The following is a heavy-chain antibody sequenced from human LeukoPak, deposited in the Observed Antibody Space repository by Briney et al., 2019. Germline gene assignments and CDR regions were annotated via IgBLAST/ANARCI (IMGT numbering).Heavy chain of an antibody. V-gene: IGHV3-48*03. CDR3: ARDTVNGPFVISLDL. D-gene: IGHD2-8*01. J-gene: IGHJ5*02. Sequence: GGSLRLSCAASGFSLRSSEMNWVRQAPGKGPEWVAHINSADNVEYYTDSVRGRFTMSRDNAKDLLYLQMNSLRDEDTAIYYCARDTVNGPFVISLDLWGQGVLVTVSS. CDR1: GFSLRSSE. CDR2: INSADNVE.